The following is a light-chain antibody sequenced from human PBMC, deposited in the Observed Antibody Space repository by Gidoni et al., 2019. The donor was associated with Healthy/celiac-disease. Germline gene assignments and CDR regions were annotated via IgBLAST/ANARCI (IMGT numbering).Light chain of an antibody. CDR1: QGIRSY. Sequence: AIRMTQSPSSFSASTGDRVTITCRASQGIRSYLAWYQQKPGKAPKLLIYAASTLQSGVPSRFSGSGSGTDFTLTISCLQSEDFATYYCQQYYSFRPTFGQGTKVEIK. CDR2: AAS. CDR3: QQYYSFRPT. V-gene: IGKV1-8*01. J-gene: IGKJ1*01.